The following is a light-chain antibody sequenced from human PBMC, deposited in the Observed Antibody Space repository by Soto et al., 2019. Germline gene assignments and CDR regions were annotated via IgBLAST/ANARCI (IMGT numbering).Light chain of an antibody. J-gene: IGKJ2*01. Sequence: DIQVTQSPSSLSASVGDRVIIACRTSQSIAGYVNWYQQKPGKAPKNLIYSASTLQSGVPSRFSGSGSGTDFTLTITSLQPEDFATYYCQQSYTIPPTFGQGTKLEI. V-gene: IGKV1-39*01. CDR3: QQSYTIPPT. CDR1: QSIAGY. CDR2: SAS.